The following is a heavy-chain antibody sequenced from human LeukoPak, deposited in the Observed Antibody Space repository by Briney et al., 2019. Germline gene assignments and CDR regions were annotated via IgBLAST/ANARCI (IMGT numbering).Heavy chain of an antibody. J-gene: IGHJ5*01. Sequence: PGGSLRLSCEASGFTFSIFEMNWVRQAPGKGLEWVSYIGALDTRTHYADTVKGRFTMSRDNAKDSLYLQMNSLRVEDTAVYYCARGGPYDYGLDSWGQGTLVTVSS. CDR3: ARGGPYDYGLDS. D-gene: IGHD4/OR15-4a*01. CDR2: IGALDTRT. CDR1: GFTFSIFE. V-gene: IGHV3-48*03.